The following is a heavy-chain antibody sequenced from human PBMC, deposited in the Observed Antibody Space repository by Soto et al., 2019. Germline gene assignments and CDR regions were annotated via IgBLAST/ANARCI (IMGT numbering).Heavy chain of an antibody. J-gene: IGHJ4*02. CDR1: GYTFTDYA. V-gene: IGHV1-3*01. Sequence: QVLLVQSGAEVKKPGASVKISCETSGYTFTDYAVDWVRQDPGQRLEWMGWINAATGNTRYSQKFQGRVTITRDTSANTAYMDLSSLGSEDTAVYYCARGSGSHYAPFDNWGQGTLVTVSS. CDR3: ARGSGSHYAPFDN. CDR2: INAATGNT. D-gene: IGHD3-10*01.